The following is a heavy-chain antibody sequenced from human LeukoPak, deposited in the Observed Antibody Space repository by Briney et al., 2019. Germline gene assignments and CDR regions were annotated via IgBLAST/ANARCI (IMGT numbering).Heavy chain of an antibody. D-gene: IGHD2-15*01. CDR2: ISDSGGRT. Sequence: GGSLRLSCAASGFTFSSYAMSWVRQAPGKGLEWVSVISDSGGRTYYADSVKGRFTISRDNSKNTLYLLMDSLRAEDTAVYYCAKARTPYCNGGSCYSDFWGQGTLVTVSS. CDR3: AKARTPYCNGGSCYSDF. CDR1: GFTFSSYA. V-gene: IGHV3-23*01. J-gene: IGHJ4*02.